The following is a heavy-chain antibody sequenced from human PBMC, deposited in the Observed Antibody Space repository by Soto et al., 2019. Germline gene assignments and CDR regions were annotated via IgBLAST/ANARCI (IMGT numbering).Heavy chain of an antibody. CDR1: GGSFSGYY. J-gene: IGHJ6*02. CDR2: INHSGST. CDR3: AKVQGSGYYYYGMDV. V-gene: IGHV4-34*01. D-gene: IGHD3-3*01. Sequence: PSETLSLTCAVYGGSFSGYYWSWIRQPPGKGLEWIGEINHSGSTNYNPSLKSRVTISVDTSKNQFSLKLSSVTAADTAVYYCAKVQGSGYYYYGMDVWGQGTTVTVSS.